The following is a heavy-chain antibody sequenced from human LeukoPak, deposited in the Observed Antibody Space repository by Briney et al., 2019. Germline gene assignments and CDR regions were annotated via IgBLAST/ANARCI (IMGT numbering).Heavy chain of an antibody. Sequence: AGTLRLSCAASGFSVSSNYMSWVRQAPGKGLEWVSAISGSGGSTYYADSVKGRFTISKDNSKNTLYLQMNSLRAEDTAVYYCAKVKLWFGEPYPPYFDPWGQGTLVTVSS. CDR2: ISGSGGST. CDR1: GFSVSSNY. D-gene: IGHD3-10*01. V-gene: IGHV3-23*01. J-gene: IGHJ5*02. CDR3: AKVKLWFGEPYPPYFDP.